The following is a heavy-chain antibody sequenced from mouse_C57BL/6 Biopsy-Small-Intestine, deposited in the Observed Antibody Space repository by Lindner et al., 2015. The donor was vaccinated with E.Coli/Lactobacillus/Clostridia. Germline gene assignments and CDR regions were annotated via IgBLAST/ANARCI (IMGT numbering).Heavy chain of an antibody. J-gene: IGHJ4*01. CDR2: INPNNGGT. V-gene: IGHV1-18*01. CDR3: ARSDPLRYAMDY. CDR1: GYTFTDYN. D-gene: IGHD1-1*01. Sequence: VQLQESGPELVKPGASVKIPCKASGYTFTDYNMDWVKQSHGKSLEWIGDINPNNGGTIYNQKFKGKATLTVDKSSSTAYMELNSLTSEDSAVYYCARSDPLRYAMDYWGQGTSVTASS.